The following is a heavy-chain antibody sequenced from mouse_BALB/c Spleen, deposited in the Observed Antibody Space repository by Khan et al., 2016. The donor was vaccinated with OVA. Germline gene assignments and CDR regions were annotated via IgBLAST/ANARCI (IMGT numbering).Heavy chain of an antibody. Sequence: QMQLEESGTELARPGASVNLSCKASGYTFTGYWMQWVKQRPGQGLEWIGAIYPGDGNTRYTQKFKGKATLTVDKSSSTAYMQLSSLASEDSAVYYCARGGITTGYFDYWGQGTTLTVSS. CDR3: ARGGITTGYFDY. V-gene: IGHV1-87*01. CDR1: GYTFTGYW. D-gene: IGHD1-1*01. J-gene: IGHJ2*01. CDR2: IYPGDGNT.